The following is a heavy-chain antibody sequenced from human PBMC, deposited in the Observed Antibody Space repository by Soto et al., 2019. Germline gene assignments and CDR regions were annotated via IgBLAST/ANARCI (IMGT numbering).Heavy chain of an antibody. D-gene: IGHD6-13*01. Sequence: QVQLVESGGGVVQPGRSLRLSCAASGFTFSSYGMHWVRQAPGKGLEWVAVISYDGSNKYYADSVKGRFTISRDNSKNTLYLQMNSLRAEDTAVYYCAKDSSIAAAGTTSLYWGQGTLVTVSS. CDR3: AKDSSIAAAGTTSLY. CDR2: ISYDGSNK. V-gene: IGHV3-30*18. CDR1: GFTFSSYG. J-gene: IGHJ4*02.